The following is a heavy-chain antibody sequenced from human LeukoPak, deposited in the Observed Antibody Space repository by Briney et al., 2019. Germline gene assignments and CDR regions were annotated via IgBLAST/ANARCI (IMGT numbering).Heavy chain of an antibody. J-gene: IGHJ1*01. D-gene: IGHD3-22*01. CDR1: GGSFSGYY. Sequence: SETLSLTCAVYGGSFSGYYWSWIRQPPGKGLEWIGEVNHSGSTNYNPSLKSRVTISVDTSKNQFSLKLSSVTAADTAVYYCASYYDSSGYYYSLGYFQHWGQGTLVTVSS. CDR2: VNHSGST. CDR3: ASYYDSSGYYYSLGYFQH. V-gene: IGHV4-34*01.